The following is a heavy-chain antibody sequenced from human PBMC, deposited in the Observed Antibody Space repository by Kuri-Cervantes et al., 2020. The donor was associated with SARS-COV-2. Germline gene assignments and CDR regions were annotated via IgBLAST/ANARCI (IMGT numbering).Heavy chain of an antibody. CDR1: GYTFTSYG. V-gene: IGHV1-18*04. CDR2: ISAYNGNT. Sequence: ASVKVSCKASGYTFTSYGISWVRQAPGQRLEWMGWISAYNGNTNYAQKLQGRVTMTTETSTSTAYMELRSLRSDDTAVYYCARGPQSSAKGITRVRGVIITPWFDPWGQGTLVTVSS. D-gene: IGHD3-10*01. J-gene: IGHJ5*02. CDR3: ARGPQSSAKGITRVRGVIITPWFDP.